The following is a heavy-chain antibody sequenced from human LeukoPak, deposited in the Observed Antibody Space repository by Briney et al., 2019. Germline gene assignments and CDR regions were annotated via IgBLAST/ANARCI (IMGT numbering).Heavy chain of an antibody. CDR2: IIPIFGTA. CDR1: GGTFSSYA. CDR3: ARGSVIAAFFDY. J-gene: IGHJ4*02. Sequence: SVKVSCKASGGTFSSYAISWVRQAPGQGLEWMGRIIPIFGTANYAQKFQGRVMITTDGSTSTAYMELSSLRSEDTAVYYCARGSVIAAFFDYWGQGTLVTVSS. D-gene: IGHD2-21*01. V-gene: IGHV1-69*05.